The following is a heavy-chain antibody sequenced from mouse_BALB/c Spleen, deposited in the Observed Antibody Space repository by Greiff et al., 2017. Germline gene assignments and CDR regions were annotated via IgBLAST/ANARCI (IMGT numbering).Heavy chain of an antibody. CDR2: ISSGGSYT. J-gene: IGHJ4*01. V-gene: IGHV5-6-4*01. CDR1: GFTFSSYT. D-gene: IGHD2-14*01. CDR3: TRGGKNRYGAMDY. Sequence: VESGGGLVKPGGSLKLSCAASGFTFSSYTMSWVRQTPEKRLEWVATISSGGSYTYYPDSVKGRFTISRDNAKNTLYQQMSSLKSEDTAMYYCTRGGKNRYGAMDYWGQGTSVTVSS.